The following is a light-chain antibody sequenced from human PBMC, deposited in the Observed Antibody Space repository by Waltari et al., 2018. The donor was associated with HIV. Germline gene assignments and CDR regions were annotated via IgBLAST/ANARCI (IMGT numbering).Light chain of an antibody. CDR2: DAT. Sequence: QAVVTQEPSLTVSPGGTVTPTCASRTGPVTRGHHPYWFQQRPGQAPRTLIYDATNKFSWTPARFSGSLLGGKAALTLSGAQPDDEADYYCLLSYSGARPWVFGGGTKLTVL. V-gene: IGLV7-46*01. J-gene: IGLJ3*02. CDR3: LLSYSGARPWV. CDR1: TGPVTRGHH.